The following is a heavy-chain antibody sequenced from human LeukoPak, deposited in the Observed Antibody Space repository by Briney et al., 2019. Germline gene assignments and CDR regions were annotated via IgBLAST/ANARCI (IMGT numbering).Heavy chain of an antibody. V-gene: IGHV3-23*01. CDR1: GFTFSSYA. J-gene: IGHJ4*02. D-gene: IGHD5-18*01. Sequence: QPGGSLRLSCAASGFTFSSYAMSWVRQAPGKGLEWVSAISGSGGSTYYADSVKGRFTISRDNSKNTLYLQMNSLRAEDMAVYYCAKGQGIQLWSLPNFNYCGQGTLVTVSS. CDR2: ISGSGGST. CDR3: AKGQGIQLWSLPNFNY.